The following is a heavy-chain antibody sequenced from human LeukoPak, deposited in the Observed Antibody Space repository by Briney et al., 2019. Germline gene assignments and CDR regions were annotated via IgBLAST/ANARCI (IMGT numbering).Heavy chain of an antibody. Sequence: GGSLRLSCTASVSTYGDYAMSWFRQAPGKGLEWVSSISSSSSYIYYADSVKGRFTISRDNAKNSLYLQMNSLRAEDTAVYYCASSTATDAWYFDYWGQGTLVTVSS. CDR2: ISSSSSYI. J-gene: IGHJ4*02. CDR3: ASSTATDAWYFDY. CDR1: VSTYGDYA. V-gene: IGHV3-21*01. D-gene: IGHD5-18*01.